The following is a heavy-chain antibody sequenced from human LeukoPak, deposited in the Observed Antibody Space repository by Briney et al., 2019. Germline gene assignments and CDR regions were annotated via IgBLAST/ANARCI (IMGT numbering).Heavy chain of an antibody. CDR2: ISWNSGII. Sequence: GGSLRLSCVASGFPFDDYGMFWVRQTPGKGLEWISGISWNSGIIAYADSVKGRFTILRDNAKNSLYLQMNSLRVEDTAVYYCVKDRYFYDSGSKANWGQGTLVIVSS. CDR1: GFPFDDYG. D-gene: IGHD3-22*01. V-gene: IGHV3-9*01. CDR3: VKDRYFYDSGSKAN. J-gene: IGHJ4*02.